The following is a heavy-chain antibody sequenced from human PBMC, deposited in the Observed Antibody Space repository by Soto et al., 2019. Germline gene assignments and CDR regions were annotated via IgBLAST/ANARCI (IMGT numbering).Heavy chain of an antibody. Sequence: ASVKVSCKASGYTFTSYYMHWVRQAPGQGLEWMGIINPSGGSTSYAQKFQGRVTMTRDTSTSTVYMELSSLRSEDTAVYYCARDTVVVPAAMVYFDYWGQGTLVTVSS. V-gene: IGHV1-46*01. J-gene: IGHJ4*02. CDR3: ARDTVVVPAAMVYFDY. D-gene: IGHD2-2*01. CDR1: GYTFTSYY. CDR2: INPSGGST.